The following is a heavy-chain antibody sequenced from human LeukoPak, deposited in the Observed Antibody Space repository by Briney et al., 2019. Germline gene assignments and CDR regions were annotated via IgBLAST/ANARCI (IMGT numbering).Heavy chain of an antibody. CDR1: GGSFSGYY. CDR3: ARYDFWSGYCLDY. CDR2: INHSGST. V-gene: IGHV4-34*01. D-gene: IGHD3-3*01. Sequence: SETLSLTCAVYGGSFSGYYWSWIRQPPGKGLEWIGEINHSGSTNYNPSLKSRVTISVDTSKNQFSLKLSSVTAADTAVYYCARYDFWSGYCLDYWGQGTRVTVSS. J-gene: IGHJ4*02.